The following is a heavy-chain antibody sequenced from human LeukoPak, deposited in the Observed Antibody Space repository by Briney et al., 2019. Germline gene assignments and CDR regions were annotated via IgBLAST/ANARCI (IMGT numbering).Heavy chain of an antibody. CDR1: GYTFTSYY. CDR3: ARSRHIVVVIASRHDAFDI. CDR2: IIPILGIA. Sequence: SVKVSCKASGYTFTSYYMHWVRQAPGQGLEWMGRIIPILGIANYAQKFQGRVTITADKSTSTAYMELSSLRSEDTAVYYCARSRHIVVVIASRHDAFDIWGQGTMVTVSS. J-gene: IGHJ3*02. D-gene: IGHD2-21*01. V-gene: IGHV1-69*02.